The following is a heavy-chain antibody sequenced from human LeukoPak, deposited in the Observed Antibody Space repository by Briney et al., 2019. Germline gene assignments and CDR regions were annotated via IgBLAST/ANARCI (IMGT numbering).Heavy chain of an antibody. J-gene: IGHJ4*02. Sequence: PSGTLSLTCAVSGGTISSSNWWSWVRQPPGKGLGWIGEIYHSGSTNYNPSLKSRVTVSVDKSENQFSLKLSSVTAADTAVYYCAITKNYDSSGYNVAYWGQGTLVTVSS. D-gene: IGHD3-22*01. V-gene: IGHV4-4*02. CDR2: IYHSGST. CDR1: GGTISSSNW. CDR3: AITKNYDSSGYNVAY.